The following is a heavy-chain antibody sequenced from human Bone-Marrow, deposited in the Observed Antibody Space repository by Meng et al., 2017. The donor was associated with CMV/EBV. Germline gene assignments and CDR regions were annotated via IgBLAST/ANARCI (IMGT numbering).Heavy chain of an antibody. CDR2: SSDSGSGT. CDR1: GFTFNNFA. D-gene: IGHD2-21*01. Sequence: GGSLRLSCAVSGFTFNNFAMSWVRQAPGKRLEWVSASSDSGSGTSYADSVKGRFTISRDSSKNTLYLQMNSLTAEDTAIYYCTKSDCGGAGCKLIDHWGQGTLVTFSS. CDR3: TKSDCGGAGCKLIDH. J-gene: IGHJ4*02. V-gene: IGHV3-23*01.